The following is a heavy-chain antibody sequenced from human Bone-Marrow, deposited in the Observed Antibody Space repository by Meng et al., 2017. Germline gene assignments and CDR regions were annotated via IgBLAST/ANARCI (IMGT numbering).Heavy chain of an antibody. CDR1: GFTFSSYT. V-gene: IGHV3-30*04. CDR3: ARDFLLQSSGGMDV. Sequence: SLKISCAASGFTFSSYTMHWVRQAPGKGLEWVALISYDGSEYYYSDSVKGRFTISRDYSKNTLYLQMNSLRAEDTAVYYCARDFLLQSSGGMDVWGQGTTVTVSS. CDR2: ISYDGSEY. D-gene: IGHD3-22*01. J-gene: IGHJ6*02.